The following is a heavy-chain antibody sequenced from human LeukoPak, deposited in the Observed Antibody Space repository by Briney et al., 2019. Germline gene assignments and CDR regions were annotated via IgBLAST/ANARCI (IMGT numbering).Heavy chain of an antibody. CDR2: INPNSGGT. J-gene: IGHJ4*02. CDR1: GYTFTGYY. Sequence: ASVKVSCKASGYTFTGYYMHWVRQAPGQGLEWMGWINPNSGGTNYAQKFQGRVTMTRDTSISTAYMELSRLRSDDTAVYYCARNYDILTGYRLDFDYWGQGTLVTVSS. D-gene: IGHD3-9*01. CDR3: ARNYDILTGYRLDFDY. V-gene: IGHV1-2*02.